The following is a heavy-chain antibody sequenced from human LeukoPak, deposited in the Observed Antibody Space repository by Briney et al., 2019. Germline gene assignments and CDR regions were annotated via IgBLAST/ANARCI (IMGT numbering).Heavy chain of an antibody. CDR2: IIPIFGTA. CDR1: GGTLSSYA. Sequence: SVKVSCKASGGTLSSYAISWVRQAPGQGLEWMGGIIPIFGTANYAQKFQGRVTITADESTSTAYMELSSLRSEDTAVYYCARVKHPRAWELHPAHNWFDPWGQGTLVTVSS. CDR3: ARVKHPRAWELHPAHNWFDP. J-gene: IGHJ5*02. V-gene: IGHV1-69*01. D-gene: IGHD1-26*01.